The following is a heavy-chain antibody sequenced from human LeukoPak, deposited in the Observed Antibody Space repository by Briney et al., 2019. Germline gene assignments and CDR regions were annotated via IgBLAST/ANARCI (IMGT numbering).Heavy chain of an antibody. CDR3: ARDGSNPYFDY. D-gene: IGHD6-13*01. CDR2: INRDGSEE. V-gene: IGHV3-7*01. Sequence: PGGSLRLSCAASGFSFTSYWMSWVRQAPGQGLEWVANINRDGSEEYCVDSVKGRFTISRDNGKNSLYLQMNSLRAEDTAVYFYARDGSNPYFDYWGQGSLVTVSS. J-gene: IGHJ4*02. CDR1: GFSFTSYW.